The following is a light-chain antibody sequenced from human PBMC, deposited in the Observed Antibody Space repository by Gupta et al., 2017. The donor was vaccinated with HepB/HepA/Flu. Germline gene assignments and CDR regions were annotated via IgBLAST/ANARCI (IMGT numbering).Light chain of an antibody. CDR1: QSIGIW. CDR3: QMENSYSKN. J-gene: IGKJ2*01. V-gene: IGKV1-5*03. CDR2: KAS. Sequence: DIQMTQSPSTLSAFVGDRVTITCRASQSIGIWLAWYQQKPGEAPKVLIYKASTLEIGVPSRFSGSGSGTEFTLTISSLQADDFATYYCQMENSYSKNFGQGTKLEI.